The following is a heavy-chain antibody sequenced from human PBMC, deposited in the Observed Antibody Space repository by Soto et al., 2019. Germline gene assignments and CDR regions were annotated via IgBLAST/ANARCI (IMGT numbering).Heavy chain of an antibody. CDR2: IYHRGSN. J-gene: IGHJ5*02. Sequence: QLQLQESGSGLVKPSQTLSLTCAVSGGSISSGGYSWSWIRQPPGKGLEWSGYIYHRGSNYYNPSLTSRVTISVDRSKTQFSLKLSAVTAADTALYYCARVPDRWGQGTLVTVSS. V-gene: IGHV4-30-2*01. CDR3: ARVPDR. D-gene: IGHD2-2*01. CDR1: GGSISSGGYS.